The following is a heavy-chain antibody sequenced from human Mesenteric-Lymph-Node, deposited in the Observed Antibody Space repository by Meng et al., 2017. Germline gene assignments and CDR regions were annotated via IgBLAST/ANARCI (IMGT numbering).Heavy chain of an antibody. CDR3: ARDPCDIVVVPAATKPLDY. D-gene: IGHD2-2*01. CDR2: INTNSGGT. Sequence: ASVKVSCKASGYSFTGYYMHWVRQAPGQGLEWMGWINTNSGGTNYAQKFQGRVTMTRDTSISTAYIELSRLRSDDTAMYYCARDPCDIVVVPAATKPLDYWGQGTLVTVSS. CDR1: GYSFTGYY. V-gene: IGHV1-2*02. J-gene: IGHJ4*02.